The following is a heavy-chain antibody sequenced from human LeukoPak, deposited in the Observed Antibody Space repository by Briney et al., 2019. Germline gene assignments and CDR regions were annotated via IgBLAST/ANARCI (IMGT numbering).Heavy chain of an antibody. Sequence: PGGSLRLSCAASGFTFTSYAMNWVRQAPGKGLEWVSTISGSGDLTYYADSVRGRFTISGDTSKTTLYLQMNSLRAEDTAIYYCAKGAVKDNWGQGTLVTVSS. V-gene: IGHV3-23*01. CDR3: AKGAVKDN. CDR1: GFTFTSYA. CDR2: ISGSGDLT. J-gene: IGHJ4*02. D-gene: IGHD4-17*01.